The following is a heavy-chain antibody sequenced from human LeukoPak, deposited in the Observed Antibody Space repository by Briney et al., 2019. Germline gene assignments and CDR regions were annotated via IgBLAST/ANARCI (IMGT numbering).Heavy chain of an antibody. Sequence: GGSLRLSCAASGLTVSSSYMSWVRQAPGKGLEWVSIIYIGDNPHYADSVKGRFTISRHNSKNTLYLQMNNLRAEDTAGDNCARVRPWVFDFWGQGTLVTVSS. J-gene: IGHJ4*02. CDR1: GLTVSSSY. CDR3: ARVRPWVFDF. V-gene: IGHV3-53*04. CDR2: IYIGDNP.